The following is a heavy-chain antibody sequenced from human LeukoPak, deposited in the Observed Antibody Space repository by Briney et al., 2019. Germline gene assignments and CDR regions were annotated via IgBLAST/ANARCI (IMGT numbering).Heavy chain of an antibody. V-gene: IGHV3-48*03. CDR1: GFTFSSYE. CDR3: ARSLPSYDFWSGYSATTHFDY. D-gene: IGHD3-3*01. J-gene: IGHJ4*02. Sequence: GGSLRLSSAASGFTFSSYEMNWVRQAPGEGLEWVSYISSSGSTINYAGSMKGRFTISRDNAKNSLYLQMNSLRAEDTAVYYRARSLPSYDFWSGYSATTHFDYWGQGTLVTVSS. CDR2: ISSSGSTI.